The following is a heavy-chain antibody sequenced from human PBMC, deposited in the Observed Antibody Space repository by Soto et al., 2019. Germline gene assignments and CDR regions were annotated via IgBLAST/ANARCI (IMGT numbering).Heavy chain of an antibody. CDR2: IYSDDSA. CDR3: AIEVRRSNQFDH. D-gene: IGHD3-10*01. Sequence: GGSLRLSCAASGFTVSSNYMSWVRQAPGKGLEWVSVIYSDDSAYFADSVKGRFIISRDNSKNTLYLQMDSLGAEDTAVYYCAIEVRRSNQFDHWGQGTMVTVSS. V-gene: IGHV3-53*01. J-gene: IGHJ4*02. CDR1: GFTVSSNY.